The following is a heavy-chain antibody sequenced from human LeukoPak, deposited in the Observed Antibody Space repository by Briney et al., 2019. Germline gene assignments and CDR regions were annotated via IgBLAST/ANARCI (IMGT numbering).Heavy chain of an antibody. D-gene: IGHD3-10*01. CDR3: AKDEPGSYSPSDY. J-gene: IGHJ4*02. V-gene: IGHV3-30*18. CDR1: GFTFRNYA. CDR2: ISYDGNDK. Sequence: GRSLRLSCAASGFTFRNYAIDWVRQAPGKGLEWVAFISYDGNDKYYADYVKGRFTISRDNSKNTLYLQMNSLRAEDTAVYYCAKDEPGSYSPSDYWGQGTLVTVSS.